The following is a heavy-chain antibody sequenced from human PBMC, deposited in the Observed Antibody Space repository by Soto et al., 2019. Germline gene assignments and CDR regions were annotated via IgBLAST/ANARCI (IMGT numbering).Heavy chain of an antibody. J-gene: IGHJ4*02. CDR2: INPNSGGT. V-gene: IGHV1-2*04. Sequence: GASVKVSCKASGYTFTGYYMHWVRQAPGQGLEWMGWINPNSGGTNYAQKFQGWVTMTRDTSISTAYMELSRLRSDDTAVYYCASSTSLGATGFGYWGQGTLVTVSS. D-gene: IGHD1-26*01. CDR3: ASSTSLGATGFGY. CDR1: GYTFTGYY.